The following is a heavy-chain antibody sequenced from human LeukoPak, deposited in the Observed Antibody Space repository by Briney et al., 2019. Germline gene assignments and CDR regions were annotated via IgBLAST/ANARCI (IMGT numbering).Heavy chain of an antibody. V-gene: IGHV4-59*01. D-gene: IGHD1-26*01. Sequence: NPSETLSLTCTVSAGSISSYYWSWLRQPPGKGLEWIGYIYYSGSTNYNPSLKSRVTISVDTSKKQFSLKLTSVTAADTAVYSCARDGYSAIDYWGQGTLVTVSS. CDR1: AGSISSYY. J-gene: IGHJ4*02. CDR3: ARDGYSAIDY. CDR2: IYYSGST.